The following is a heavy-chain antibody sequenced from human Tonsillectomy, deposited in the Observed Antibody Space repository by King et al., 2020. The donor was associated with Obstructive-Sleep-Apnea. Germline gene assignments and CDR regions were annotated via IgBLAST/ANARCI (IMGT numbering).Heavy chain of an antibody. D-gene: IGHD4-17*01. CDR3: AKDRRVGDYPGNAFDI. CDR2: ISGSGGGT. V-gene: IGHV3-23*04. J-gene: IGHJ3*02. Sequence: VQLVESGGGLVQPGGSLRLSCAASGFTVSSYAMNWVRQAPGKGLEWVSGISGSGGGTYYAEPVKGRFTKSRDNSKDTLYLQMNSLRAEDTAVYYCAKDRRVGDYPGNAFDIWGQGTMVTVSS. CDR1: GFTVSSYA.